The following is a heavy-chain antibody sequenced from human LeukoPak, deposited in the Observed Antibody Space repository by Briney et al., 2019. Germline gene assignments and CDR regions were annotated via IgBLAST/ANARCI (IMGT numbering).Heavy chain of an antibody. D-gene: IGHD5-24*01. CDR3: ARGARDGYNVYYFDY. V-gene: IGHV3-53*01. J-gene: IGHJ4*02. Sequence: GGSLRLSCAVSGFTVSSNYMSWVRQAPGKGLEWVSLIYSGGNTYYADSVKGRFTISRDNSKNTLYLQMNSLRAEDTAVYYCARGARDGYNVYYFDYWGQGTLVTVSS. CDR1: GFTVSSNY. CDR2: IYSGGNT.